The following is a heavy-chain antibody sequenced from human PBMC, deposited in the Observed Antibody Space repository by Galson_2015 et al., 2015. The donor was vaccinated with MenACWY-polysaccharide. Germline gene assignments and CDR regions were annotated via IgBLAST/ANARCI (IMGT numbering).Heavy chain of an antibody. V-gene: IGHV3-11*01. D-gene: IGHD2-15*01. CDR2: ISNSGNTI. CDR3: ARGCSGGSCYSIPGDY. J-gene: IGHJ4*02. CDR1: GFTFSDYY. Sequence: SLRLSCAASGFTFSDYYMSWIRQAPGKGLEWVSYISNSGNTIYYADSVKGRFTISRDNAKNSLYLQMNSLRAEDTAVYYCARGCSGGSCYSIPGDYWGLGTRVSVSS.